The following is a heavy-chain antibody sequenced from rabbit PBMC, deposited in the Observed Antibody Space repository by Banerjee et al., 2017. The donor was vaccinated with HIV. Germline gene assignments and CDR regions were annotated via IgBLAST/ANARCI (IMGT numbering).Heavy chain of an antibody. D-gene: IGHD2-1*01. CDR3: ARGYDDYGENWLDL. Sequence: QEQLEESGGDLVKPEGSLTLTCTASGFSFSSSYWICWVRQAPGKGLEWIACIYAGKGSTYYANWVNGRFTISSDNAQNTVDLQMNTLTAADTATYFCARGYDDYGENWLDLWGQGTLVTVS. V-gene: IGHV1S45*01. J-gene: IGHJ5*01. CDR2: IYAGKGST. CDR1: GFSFSSSYW.